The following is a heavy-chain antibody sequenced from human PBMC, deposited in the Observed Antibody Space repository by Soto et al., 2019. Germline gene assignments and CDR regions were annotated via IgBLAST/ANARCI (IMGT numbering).Heavy chain of an antibody. CDR3: ARRTEQLVGAFYYYYYGMDV. Sequence: GESLKISCKGSGYSFTSYWIGWVRQMPGKGLEWMGIIYPGDSDTRYSPSFQGQVTISADKSISTAYLQWSSLKASDTAMYYCARRTEQLVGAFYYYYYGMDVWGQGTTVTVSS. CDR1: GYSFTSYW. J-gene: IGHJ6*02. D-gene: IGHD6-6*01. V-gene: IGHV5-51*01. CDR2: IYPGDSDT.